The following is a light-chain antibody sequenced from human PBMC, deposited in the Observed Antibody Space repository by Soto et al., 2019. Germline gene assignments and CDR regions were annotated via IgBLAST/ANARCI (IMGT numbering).Light chain of an antibody. CDR3: QQHANWPLT. CDR2: EAS. CDR1: QSVGNN. Sequence: EIVLTQSPATLSLSPGERATLSCRASQSVGNNLAWYQQNPGQAPGLLIYEASTRATGIPARFSGSGSGTDFTLTISSLEPEDFAVYYCQQHANWPLTFGGGTKVDIK. J-gene: IGKJ4*01. V-gene: IGKV3-11*01.